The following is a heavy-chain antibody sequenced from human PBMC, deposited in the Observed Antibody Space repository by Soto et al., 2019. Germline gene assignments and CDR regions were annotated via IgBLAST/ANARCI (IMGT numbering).Heavy chain of an antibody. D-gene: IGHD3-9*01. CDR3: ARVRLNYDILTGPNWFDP. V-gene: IGHV1-69*13. CDR1: GGTLRSYS. J-gene: IGHJ5*02. Sequence: GGSVKVSLKASGGTLRSYSIRSACHSPGKGPEWMGGIIPIFGTANYAQKFQGRVTITADESTSTAYMELSSLRSEDTAVYYCARVRLNYDILTGPNWFDPWGQGTLVTFSS. CDR2: IIPIFGTA.